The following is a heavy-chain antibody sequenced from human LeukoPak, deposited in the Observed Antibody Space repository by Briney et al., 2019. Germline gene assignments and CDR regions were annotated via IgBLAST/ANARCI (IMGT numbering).Heavy chain of an antibody. CDR2: IYTSGST. V-gene: IGHV4-4*07. Sequence: SETLSLTCTVSGGSISSYYWSWIRQPAGKGLEWIGRIYTSGSTNYNPSLKSRVTISVDTSKNQFSLKLSSVTAADTAVYYCARGAYCSSTSCRAYYFDYWGQGTLVTVSS. CDR1: GGSISSYY. J-gene: IGHJ4*02. CDR3: ARGAYCSSTSCRAYYFDY. D-gene: IGHD2-2*01.